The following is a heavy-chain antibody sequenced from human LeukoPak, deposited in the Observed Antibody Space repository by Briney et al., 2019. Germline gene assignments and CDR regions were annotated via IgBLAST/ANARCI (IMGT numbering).Heavy chain of an antibody. CDR2: IKSDGSGI. J-gene: IGHJ4*02. CDR3: ASGRWSDYLDH. D-gene: IGHD3-3*01. CDR1: GLTLNTYW. V-gene: IGHV3-74*01. Sequence: GGSLILSCAVSGLTLNTYWMHWVRQTPGKGLVWVSRIKSDGSGISHADSVKGRFTISRDNAKNTLYLQMNSLRGDDTAVYYCASGRWSDYLDHWGQGTLVTVSS.